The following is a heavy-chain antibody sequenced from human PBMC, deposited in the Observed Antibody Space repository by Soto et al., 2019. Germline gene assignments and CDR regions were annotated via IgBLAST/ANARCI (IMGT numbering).Heavy chain of an antibody. Sequence: QVQLQESGPGLVKPSQTLSLTCTVSGGCISSGGYYWSWIRQHPGKGLEWIGYIYYSGSTYYNPSLKSRVTISVDTSKNQFSLKLSSVTAADTAVYYCARAKKGIAAAENWFDPWGQGTLVTVSS. CDR3: ARAKKGIAAAENWFDP. J-gene: IGHJ5*02. CDR1: GGCISSGGYY. CDR2: IYYSGST. D-gene: IGHD6-13*01. V-gene: IGHV4-31*03.